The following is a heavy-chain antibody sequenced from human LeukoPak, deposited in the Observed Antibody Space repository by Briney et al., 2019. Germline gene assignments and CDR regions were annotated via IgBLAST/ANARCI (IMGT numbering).Heavy chain of an antibody. D-gene: IGHD6-13*01. CDR3: ARDGPGYTSSSTDYMDV. CDR1: GFTFSSYG. Sequence: GGSLRLSCAASGFTFSSYGMHWVRQAPGKGLEWVAFIRHDGSNKYYADSVKGRFTISRDNSKNTLYLQMNSLRAEDTAVYYCARDGPGYTSSSTDYMDVWGKGTTVTVSS. V-gene: IGHV3-30*02. J-gene: IGHJ6*03. CDR2: IRHDGSNK.